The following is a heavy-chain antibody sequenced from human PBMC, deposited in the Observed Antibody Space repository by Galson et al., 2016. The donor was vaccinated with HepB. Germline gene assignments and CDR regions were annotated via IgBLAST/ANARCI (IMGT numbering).Heavy chain of an antibody. CDR1: GYSFTNYW. V-gene: IGHV5-51*01. CDR3: ARRGSAWDVDY. Sequence: QSGAEVKKPGESLRISCKASGYSFTNYWIGWVRQMPGKGLEWMGIIYPDDFDIRYSPSLQGQVTISADKSISTAYLHWSSLKASDTAMDYCARRGSAWDVDYWGQGTLVTVSS. D-gene: IGHD6-19*01. J-gene: IGHJ4*02. CDR2: IYPDDFDI.